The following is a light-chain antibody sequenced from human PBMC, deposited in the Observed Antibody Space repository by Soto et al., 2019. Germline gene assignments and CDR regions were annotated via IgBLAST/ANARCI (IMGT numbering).Light chain of an antibody. J-gene: IGLJ2*01. CDR3: QSYDSSLSVV. CDR2: VNI. CDR1: SSNIGAGYD. Sequence: QLVLTQPPSVSGAPGQRVTISCTGDSSNIGAGYDVHWYQQLPGTAPKLLIYVNINRPSGVPDRFSASRSDSSASLAITGLQAEDEADYYCQSYDSSLSVVFGGGTQLTVL. V-gene: IGLV1-40*01.